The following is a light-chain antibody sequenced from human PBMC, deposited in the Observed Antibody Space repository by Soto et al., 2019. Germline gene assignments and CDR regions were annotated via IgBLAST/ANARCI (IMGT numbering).Light chain of an antibody. CDR3: QQYKNYLT. CDR1: QSISTW. CDR2: GTS. J-gene: IGKJ3*01. V-gene: IGKV1-5*01. Sequence: DIQMTQSPSTLSASVGDRVTITCRASQSISTWLAWYQQKPGKAPKVLIYGTSSLESGVPSRFRGSGSGTEFPLTISSLQPDDFATYYCQQYKNYLTFGPGTKVDIK.